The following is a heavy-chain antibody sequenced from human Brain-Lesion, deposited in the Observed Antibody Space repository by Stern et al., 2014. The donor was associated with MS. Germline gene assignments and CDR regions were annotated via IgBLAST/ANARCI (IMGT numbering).Heavy chain of an antibody. CDR1: GFSFGDYA. CDR2: IRSKVYGGAA. D-gene: IGHD4-17*01. V-gene: IGHV3-49*03. CDR3: TRDRLDYGYSYFDY. J-gene: IGHJ4*02. Sequence: EVQLEESGGGLIEPGRSLRLSCTASGFSFGDYAINWIRQAPGKGLEWVGFIRSKVYGGAAEYAASVKGRFTISRDDSKSNAYLQVNGLKTEDTAVYYCTRDRLDYGYSYFDYWGQGTLVTVSS.